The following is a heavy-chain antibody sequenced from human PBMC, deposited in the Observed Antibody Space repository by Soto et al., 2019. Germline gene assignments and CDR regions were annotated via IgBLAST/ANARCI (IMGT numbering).Heavy chain of an antibody. CDR2: ISGSGTTI. V-gene: IGHV3-48*03. Sequence: PGGSLRLSCAASGITFSNYAMNWVHQAPGKGLEWVSVISGSGTTIYHADSVKGRFTISRDNAKNSLFLQMNSLRAEDTAVYYCARGKSIFYGMDVWGQGTTVTVSS. CDR3: ARGKSIFYGMDV. CDR1: GITFSNYA. J-gene: IGHJ6*02. D-gene: IGHD2-15*01.